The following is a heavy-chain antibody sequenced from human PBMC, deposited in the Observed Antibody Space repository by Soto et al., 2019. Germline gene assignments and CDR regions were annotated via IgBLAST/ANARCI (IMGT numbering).Heavy chain of an antibody. J-gene: IGHJ6*03. D-gene: IGHD3-3*01. CDR2: IYHSGST. CDR3: ARGMGERPYYDFWSAHAGYYYYYMDV. CDR1: SGSISSSNW. Sequence: QVQLQESGPGLVKPSGTLSLTCAVSSGSISSSNWWSRVRQPPGKGLEWIGEIYHSGSTNYNPSRKSRVTISVDKSKHQFSLKLSSVTAADTAVYYCARGMGERPYYDFWSAHAGYYYYYMDVWGKGTTVTVSS. V-gene: IGHV4-4*02.